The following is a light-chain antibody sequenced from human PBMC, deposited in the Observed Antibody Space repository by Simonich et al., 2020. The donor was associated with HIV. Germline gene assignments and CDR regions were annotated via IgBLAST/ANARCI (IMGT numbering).Light chain of an antibody. CDR3: SSYTSSSTWV. CDR2: DVT. CDR1: CSDVGLSNY. J-gene: IGLJ3*02. Sequence: QSALTQPASVSGSPGQSLTLSCTGTCSDVGLSNYVSWYQHHPVKAPNLMIYDVTKRPSGVSNRFYGSKSDNTASLTISGLQVEDEADYYCSSYTSSSTWVFGGGTKLTVL. V-gene: IGLV2-14*03.